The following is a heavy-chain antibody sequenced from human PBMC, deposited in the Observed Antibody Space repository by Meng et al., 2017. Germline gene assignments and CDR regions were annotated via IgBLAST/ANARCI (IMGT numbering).Heavy chain of an antibody. CDR3: ARVGSYDSSGYYPNYYFDY. Sequence: QVQLQRWGAGLLKPSETLSLTCAVYGGSFSGYYWSWIRQPPGKGLEWIGEINHSGSTNYNPSLKSRVTISVDTSKNQFSLKLSSVTAADTAVYYCARVGSYDSSGYYPNYYFDYWGQGTLVTVSS. CDR2: INHSGST. CDR1: GGSFSGYY. D-gene: IGHD3-22*01. V-gene: IGHV4-34*01. J-gene: IGHJ4*02.